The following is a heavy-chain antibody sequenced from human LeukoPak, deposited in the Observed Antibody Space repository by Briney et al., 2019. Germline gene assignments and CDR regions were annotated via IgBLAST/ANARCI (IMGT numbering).Heavy chain of an antibody. CDR3: AKDGYGDYKYYFDY. J-gene: IGHJ4*02. CDR2: ISGSGGST. Sequence: PGGSLRLSCAASGFTFSSYAMSWVRQAPGKGLEWVSAISGSGGSTYYADSVKGRFTISRDNSKNTLYLQVNSLRAEDTAVYYCAKDGYGDYKYYFDYWGQGTLVTVSS. CDR1: GFTFSSYA. V-gene: IGHV3-23*01. D-gene: IGHD4-17*01.